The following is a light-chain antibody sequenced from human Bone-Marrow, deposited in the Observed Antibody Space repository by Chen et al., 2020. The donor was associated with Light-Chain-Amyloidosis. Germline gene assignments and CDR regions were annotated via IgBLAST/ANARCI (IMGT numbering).Light chain of an antibody. Sequence: EIVLTQSPGTLSLSPGEGANLSCRPSQTISSNYLTWYQQKFGQAPRLLIYGSSSRATGIPDRFTGSGSVTDFTLPINRLEPEDFAMYYCQQYGTSPLTFGGGTKVEIK. CDR1: QTISSNY. CDR3: QQYGTSPLT. J-gene: IGKJ4*01. V-gene: IGKV3-20*01. CDR2: GSS.